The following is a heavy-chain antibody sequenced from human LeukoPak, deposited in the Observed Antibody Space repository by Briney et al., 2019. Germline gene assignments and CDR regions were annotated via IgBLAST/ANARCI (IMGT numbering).Heavy chain of an antibody. J-gene: IGHJ4*02. Sequence: GGSLRLSCAASGFTFSSYWMHWVRQTPGKGLMWVARIKSDGSTIYADSVKGRFTISRDNAKNTLYLQMNSLTAEDTAIYYCATYRQVLLPFESWGQGTLVTVSS. V-gene: IGHV3-74*01. CDR3: ATYRQVLLPFES. CDR2: IKSDGST. CDR1: GFTFSSYW. D-gene: IGHD2-8*02.